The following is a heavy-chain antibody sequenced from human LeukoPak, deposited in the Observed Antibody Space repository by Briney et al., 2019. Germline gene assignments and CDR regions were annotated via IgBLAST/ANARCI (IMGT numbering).Heavy chain of an antibody. CDR2: ISGSGGST. CDR3: AKARITHSGSYYSDWFDP. D-gene: IGHD1-26*01. Sequence: GGSLRLSCAASGFTFSNYWMSWVRQAPGKGLEWVSAISGSGGSTYYADSVKGRFTIFRDNSKNTLYLQMNSLRAEDTAVYYCAKARITHSGSYYSDWFDPWGQGTLVTVSS. CDR1: GFTFSNYW. J-gene: IGHJ5*02. V-gene: IGHV3-23*01.